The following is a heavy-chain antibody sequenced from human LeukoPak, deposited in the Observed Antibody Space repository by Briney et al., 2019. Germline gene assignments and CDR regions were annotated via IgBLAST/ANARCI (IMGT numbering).Heavy chain of an antibody. J-gene: IGHJ4*02. D-gene: IGHD2-2*01. CDR2: IYPGDSDT. CDR3: ARHDHLVVPAAAVDY. CDR1: GSSFTSYW. Sequence: GASLKISCKGSGSSFTSYWIGWVRQMPGKGLEWMGIIYPGDSDTRYSPSFQGQVTISADKSISTAYLQWSSLKASDTAMYYCARHDHLVVPAAAVDYWGQGTLVTVSS. V-gene: IGHV5-51*01.